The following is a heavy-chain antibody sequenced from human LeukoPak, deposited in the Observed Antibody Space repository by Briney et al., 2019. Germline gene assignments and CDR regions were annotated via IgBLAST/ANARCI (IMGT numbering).Heavy chain of an antibody. CDR2: FDPEDGET. J-gene: IGHJ6*02. Sequence: ASVKVSCKVSGYTLTELSMHWVRQAPGKGLEWMGGFDPEDGETIYAQKFQGRVTMTEDTSTDTAYMELSSLRSEDTAVYYCATVGGYFDWFIFVDYGMDVWGQGTTVTVSS. CDR1: GYTLTELS. D-gene: IGHD3-9*01. CDR3: ATVGGYFDWFIFVDYGMDV. V-gene: IGHV1-24*01.